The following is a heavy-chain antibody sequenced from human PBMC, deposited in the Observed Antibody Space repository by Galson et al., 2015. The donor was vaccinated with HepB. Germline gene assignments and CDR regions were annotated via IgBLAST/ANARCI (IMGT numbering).Heavy chain of an antibody. CDR2: ISGSGGST. V-gene: IGHV3-23*01. CDR1: GFTFSSYA. CDR3: AKEGTGRDCSGGSCYNAAFDI. J-gene: IGHJ3*02. D-gene: IGHD2-15*01. Sequence: SLRLSCAASGFTFSSYAMSWVRQAPGKGLEWVSAISGSGGSTYYADSVKGRFTISRDNSKNTLYLQMNSLRAEDTAVYYCAKEGTGRDCSGGSCYNAAFDIWGQGTMVTVSS.